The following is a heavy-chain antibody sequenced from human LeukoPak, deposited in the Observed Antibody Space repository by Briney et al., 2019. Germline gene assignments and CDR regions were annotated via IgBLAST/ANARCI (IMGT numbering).Heavy chain of an antibody. D-gene: IGHD3-10*01. Sequence: AGGSLRLSCAASGFTFTHYCMHWVRQAPGKGLEWVAFIVQDGCETYYVDSVKGRFTISRDNAKNSLYLQMNSLGAEDTTIYYCAGGDYFGSGSARRHWFDPWGQGTLVTVSS. CDR3: AGGDYFGSGSARRHWFDP. CDR1: GFTFTHYC. V-gene: IGHV3-7*04. CDR2: IVQDGCET. J-gene: IGHJ5*02.